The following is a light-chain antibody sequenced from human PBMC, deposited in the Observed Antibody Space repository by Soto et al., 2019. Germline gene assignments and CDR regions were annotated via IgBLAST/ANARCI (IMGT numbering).Light chain of an antibody. J-gene: IGKJ1*01. CDR2: AAS. CDR3: QQSYISPGT. V-gene: IGKV1-39*01. CDR1: QSISSY. Sequence: DIQMTQSPSSLSASVGDRVTITCRASQSISSYLNWYQQKPGKAPKPLIYAASSLQSGVPSRFSGSGSGTDFTLTISSLQPEDIASYYCQQSYISPGTFGQGTKVDIK.